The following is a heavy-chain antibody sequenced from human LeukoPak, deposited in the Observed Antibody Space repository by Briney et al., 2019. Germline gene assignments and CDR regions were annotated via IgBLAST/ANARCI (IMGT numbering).Heavy chain of an antibody. CDR1: GYTFTSYG. CDR2: ICAYNGNT. Sequence: GASVKVSCKASGYTFTSYGISWVRQAPGQGLEWVGLICAYNGNTYYAQKLQGRVTMNTDRTPNTDYMEPKGLRCDGRAVYYCARDGEGEGTSIAAACLGWFDPWGEGTLVTVPS. D-gene: IGHD6-13*01. V-gene: IGHV1-18*01. CDR3: ARDGEGEGTSIAAACLGWFDP. J-gene: IGHJ5*02.